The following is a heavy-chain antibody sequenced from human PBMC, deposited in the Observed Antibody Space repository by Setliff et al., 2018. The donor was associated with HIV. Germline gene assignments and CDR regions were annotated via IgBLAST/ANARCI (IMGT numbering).Heavy chain of an antibody. CDR1: GGSISSSSFY. CDR2: IYYSGST. CDR3: ASPIPDDSSGYFPWWYFDL. D-gene: IGHD3-22*01. J-gene: IGHJ2*01. Sequence: PSETLSLTCTVSGGSISSSSFYWGWIRQPPGKGLEWIGSIYYSGSTYNNPSLKSRVTISVDRSENQFALKLTSVTAADTAVYYCASPIPDDSSGYFPWWYFDLWGRGTLVTVSS. V-gene: IGHV4-39*01.